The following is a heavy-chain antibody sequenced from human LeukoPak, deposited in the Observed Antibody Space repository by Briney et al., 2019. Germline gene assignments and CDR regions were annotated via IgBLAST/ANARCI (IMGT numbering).Heavy chain of an antibody. J-gene: IGHJ4*02. V-gene: IGHV3-48*03. Sequence: GGSLRLSCAASGFTFSSYEMNWVRQAPGKGLEWVSYISSSGSTIYYADSVKGRFTISRDNAKNSLYLQMTSLRAEDTAVYYCARDLVGWFGELAIDYSGQGTLVTVSS. D-gene: IGHD3-10*01. CDR1: GFTFSSYE. CDR2: ISSSGSTI. CDR3: ARDLVGWFGELAIDY.